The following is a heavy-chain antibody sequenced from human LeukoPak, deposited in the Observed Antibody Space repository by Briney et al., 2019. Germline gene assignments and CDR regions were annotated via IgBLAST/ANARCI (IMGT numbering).Heavy chain of an antibody. J-gene: IGHJ5*02. CDR2: INPNSGGT. CDR1: GYTFTGYY. D-gene: IGHD2-21*02. CDR3: ARDHGGGDPGWFDP. V-gene: IGHV1-2*02. Sequence: ASVKVSCKASGYTFTGYYMHWVRQAPGQGLEWMGWINPNSGGTNYAQKFQGGVTMTRDTSISTAYMELSRLRSDDTAVYYCARDHGGGDPGWFDPWGQGTLVTVSS.